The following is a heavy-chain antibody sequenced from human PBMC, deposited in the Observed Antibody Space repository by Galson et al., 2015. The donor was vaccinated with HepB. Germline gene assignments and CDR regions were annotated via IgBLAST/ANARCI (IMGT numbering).Heavy chain of an antibody. Sequence: SLRLSCAASGFTFSSYSMNWVRQAPGKGLEWVSYISSSSSTIYYADSVKGRFTISRDNAKNSLYLQMNSLGDEDTAVYYCARDLSYDSSGYSLWGIIAHDAFDIWGQGTMVTVSS. J-gene: IGHJ3*02. CDR3: ARDLSYDSSGYSLWGIIAHDAFDI. V-gene: IGHV3-48*02. D-gene: IGHD3-22*01. CDR1: GFTFSSYS. CDR2: ISSSSSTI.